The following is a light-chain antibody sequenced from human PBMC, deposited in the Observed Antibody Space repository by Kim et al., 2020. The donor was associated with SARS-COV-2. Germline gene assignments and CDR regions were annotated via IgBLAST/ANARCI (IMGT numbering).Light chain of an antibody. Sequence: APGKTASITCGGDNSGDKSVHWYQQRPGRAPVLVMYYDSDRPSGIPERFSGSNSGNTATLTISRVEAGDEADYYCQVWDSGSDHPVFGGGTQLTVL. CDR1: NSGDKS. CDR2: YDS. J-gene: IGLJ2*01. CDR3: QVWDSGSDHPV. V-gene: IGLV3-21*04.